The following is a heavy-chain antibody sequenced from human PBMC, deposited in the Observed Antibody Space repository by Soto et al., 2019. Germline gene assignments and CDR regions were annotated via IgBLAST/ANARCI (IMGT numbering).Heavy chain of an antibody. CDR2: ISYDGSNK. J-gene: IGHJ3*02. V-gene: IGHV3-30-3*01. D-gene: IGHD4-17*01. Sequence: QVQLVESGGGVVQPGRSLRLSCAASGFTFSSYAMHWVRQAPGKGLEWVAVISYDGSNKYYADSVKGRFTISRDNSKNRRYLQMNSLGAEDTAVYYCGGGGGNYGDYLEGGAFDIWGQGTMVTVSS. CDR3: GGGGGNYGDYLEGGAFDI. CDR1: GFTFSSYA.